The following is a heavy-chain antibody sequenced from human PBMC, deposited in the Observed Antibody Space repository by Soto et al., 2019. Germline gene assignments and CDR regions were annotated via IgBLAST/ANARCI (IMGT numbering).Heavy chain of an antibody. V-gene: IGHV1-24*01. J-gene: IGHJ4*02. D-gene: IGHD2-8*01. CDR3: ATPRRDCTNGVCLNFDY. CDR2: FDPEDGET. CDR1: GYTLTELS. Sequence: ASVKVSCKVSGYTLTELSMHWVRQAPGKGLEWMGGFDPEDGETIYAQKFQGRVTMTEDTSTDTAYMELSSLRSEDTAVYYCATPRRDCTNGVCLNFDYWGQGTLVTVSS.